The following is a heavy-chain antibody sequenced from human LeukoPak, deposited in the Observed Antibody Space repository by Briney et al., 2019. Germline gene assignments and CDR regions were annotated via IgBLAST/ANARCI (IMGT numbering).Heavy chain of an antibody. CDR2: IYYSGST. V-gene: IGHV4-30-4*08. D-gene: IGHD2-2*01. J-gene: IGHJ5*02. CDR1: GYSISTGYY. CDR3: ARNVVVPAAPGWFDP. Sequence: SETLSLTCAVSGYSISTGYYWGWIRQPPGKGLEWIGYIYYSGSTYYNPSLKSRVTILVDTSKNQFSLKLSSVTAADTAVYYCARNVVVPAAPGWFDPWGQGTLVTVSS.